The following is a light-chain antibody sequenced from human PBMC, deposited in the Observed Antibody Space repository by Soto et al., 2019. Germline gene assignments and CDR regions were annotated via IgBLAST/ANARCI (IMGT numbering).Light chain of an antibody. Sequence: DIQMTQSPSTLSTSVGARVTITCRASQSVSYWLAWYQQKPGKAPNLLIYDGSTLASGVPPRFSGGGFGTEFTLNISSLQPDASAIYYCQHYNTCSKAFGPGTTVDIK. CDR1: QSVSYW. CDR3: QHYNTCSKA. V-gene: IGKV1-5*01. CDR2: DGS. J-gene: IGKJ3*01.